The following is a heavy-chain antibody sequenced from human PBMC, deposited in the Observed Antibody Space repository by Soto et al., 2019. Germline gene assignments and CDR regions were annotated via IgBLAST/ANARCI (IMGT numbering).Heavy chain of an antibody. CDR2: IYHSGST. J-gene: IGHJ2*01. D-gene: IGHD3-9*01. V-gene: IGHV4-38-2*01. CDR3: ARKGYDILTGYYPDWYFDL. Sequence: SETLSLTCAVSGYSISSGYYWGWIRQPPGKGLEWIGSIYHSGSTYYNPSLKSRVTISVDTSKNQFSLKLSSVTAADTAVYYCARKGYDILTGYYPDWYFDLWGRGTLVTGSS. CDR1: GYSISSGYY.